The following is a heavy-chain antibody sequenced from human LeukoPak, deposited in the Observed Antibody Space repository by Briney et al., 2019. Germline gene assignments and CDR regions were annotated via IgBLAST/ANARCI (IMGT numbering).Heavy chain of an antibody. CDR3: ARDGDGNYDFWSKDYYGMDV. CDR1: GGSFNDYY. J-gene: IGHJ6*02. CDR2: INHRGRT. Sequence: PSETLSLTCAVYGGSFNDYYWSWIRQPPGKGLEWIGEINHRGRTNYSPSLKSRVTISVDTSKNQFSLDLSSVTAADTAVYYCARDGDGNYDFWSKDYYGMDVWGQGTTVTVSS. V-gene: IGHV4-34*01. D-gene: IGHD3-3*01.